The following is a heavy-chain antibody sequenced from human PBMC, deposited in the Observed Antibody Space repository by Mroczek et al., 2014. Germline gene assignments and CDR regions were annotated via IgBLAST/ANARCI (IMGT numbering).Heavy chain of an antibody. D-gene: IGHD2-21*01. CDR1: GGSISSGSYY. J-gene: IGHJ6*02. Sequence: VQLLETGPGLVKPSQTLSLTCTVSGGSISSGSYYWSWIRQPAGKGLEWIGRIYTSGSTNYNPSLKSRVTISVDTSKNQFSLKLSSVTAADTAVYYCARDRPPILLFLRGEGNGMDVWGQGTTVTVSS. CDR3: ARDRPPILLFLRGEGNGMDV. V-gene: IGHV4-61*02. CDR2: IYTSGST.